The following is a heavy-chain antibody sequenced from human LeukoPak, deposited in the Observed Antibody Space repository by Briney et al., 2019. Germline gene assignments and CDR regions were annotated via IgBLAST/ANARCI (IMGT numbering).Heavy chain of an antibody. Sequence: GASVKVSCKASGYTFTSYDINWVRQATGQGLEWMGWMNPNSGNTGYAQKFQGRVTMTRNTSISIAYMELSSLRSEDTAVYYCARALCRSSLHPSCVWTLDYWGQGTLVTVSS. J-gene: IGHJ4*02. CDR1: GYTFTSYD. CDR3: ARALCRSSLHPSCVWTLDY. V-gene: IGHV1-8*01. CDR2: MNPNSGNT. D-gene: IGHD2-2*01.